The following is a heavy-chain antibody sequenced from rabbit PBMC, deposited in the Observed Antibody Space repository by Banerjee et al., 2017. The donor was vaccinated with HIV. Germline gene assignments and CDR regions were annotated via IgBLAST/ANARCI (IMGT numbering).Heavy chain of an antibody. V-gene: IGHV1S40*01. CDR2: IYTGSGYT. Sequence: QSLEESGGDLVKPGASLTLTCTASGFSFSSGYYMCWVRQAPGKGLEWIGCIYTGSGYTYYASWAKGRFTISKTSSTTVTLQMTSLTGANTATYFCASGAADYGWTFNLWGPGTLVTVS. J-gene: IGHJ4*01. CDR1: GFSFSSGYY. CDR3: ASGAADYGWTFNL. D-gene: IGHD6-1*01.